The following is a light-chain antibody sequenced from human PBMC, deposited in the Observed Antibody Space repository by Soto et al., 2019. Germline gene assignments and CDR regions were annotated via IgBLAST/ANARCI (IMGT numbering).Light chain of an antibody. V-gene: IGLV2-14*03. CDR3: TSWTTSTTMI. Sequence: QSVLTQPASVSGSPGQSITISCTGTRSDIGAYNFVSWYQQHPGEVPKLMLYDVNVRPSGVSNRFSGSKSGNTAFLTISGLQAEDEADYYCTSWTTSTTMIFGGGTKVTVL. J-gene: IGLJ2*01. CDR1: RSDIGAYNF. CDR2: DVN.